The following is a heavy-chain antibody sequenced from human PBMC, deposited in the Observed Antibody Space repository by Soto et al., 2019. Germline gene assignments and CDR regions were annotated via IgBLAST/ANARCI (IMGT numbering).Heavy chain of an antibody. D-gene: IGHD3-9*01. V-gene: IGHV4-39*01. CDR3: ARRGGDLRYFDWSYYYYGMDV. CDR2: IYYSGST. Sequence: SETLSLTCTVSGGSISSRSYYWGWIRQPPGNRLEWIGSIYYSGSTYYNPSLKIRVPISVDTSKNQCSLKLSYVPAADTAVYYCARRGGDLRYFDWSYYYYGMDVWGQGTTVTVSS. CDR1: GGSISSRSYY. J-gene: IGHJ6*02.